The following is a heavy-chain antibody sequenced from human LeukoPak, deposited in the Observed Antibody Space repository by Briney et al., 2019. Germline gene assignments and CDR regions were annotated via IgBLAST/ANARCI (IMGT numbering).Heavy chain of an antibody. Sequence: PSETLSLTCAVYGGSFSGYYWSWIRQPPGKGLEWIGEINHSGSTNYNPSLKSRVTISVDTSKNQFSLKLSSVTAADTAVYYCARQQIVVVPAAMGGWFDPWGQGTLVTVSS. V-gene: IGHV4-34*01. D-gene: IGHD2-2*01. CDR2: INHSGST. J-gene: IGHJ5*02. CDR3: ARQQIVVVPAAMGGWFDP. CDR1: GGSFSGYY.